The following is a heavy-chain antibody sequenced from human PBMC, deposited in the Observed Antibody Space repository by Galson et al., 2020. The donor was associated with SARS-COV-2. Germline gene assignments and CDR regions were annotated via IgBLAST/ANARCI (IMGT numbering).Heavy chain of an antibody. CDR3: ARWGSYGADYGDYLPDY. J-gene: IGHJ4*02. V-gene: IGHV4-31*03. Sequence: SETLSLTCTVSGGSISSGGYYWSWIRQHPGKGLEWIGYIYYSGSTYYNPSLKSRVTISVDTSKNQFSLKLSSVTAADTAVYYCARWGSYGADYGDYLPDYWGQGTLVTVSS. D-gene: IGHD4-17*01. CDR1: GGSISSGGYY. CDR2: IYYSGST.